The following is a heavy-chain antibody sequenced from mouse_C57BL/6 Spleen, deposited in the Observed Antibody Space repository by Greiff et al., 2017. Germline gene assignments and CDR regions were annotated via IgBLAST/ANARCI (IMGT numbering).Heavy chain of an antibody. CDR3: TTYYYGSSHARVFDY. Sequence: VQLQQSGAELVRPGASVKLSCTASGFNIKDYYMHWVKQRPEQGLEWIGRIDPEDGDTEYAPKFQGKATMTADTSSNTAYLQLSSLTSEDTAVYYCTTYYYGSSHARVFDYWGQGTTLTVSS. CDR1: GFNIKDYY. V-gene: IGHV14-1*01. J-gene: IGHJ2*01. CDR2: IDPEDGDT. D-gene: IGHD1-1*01.